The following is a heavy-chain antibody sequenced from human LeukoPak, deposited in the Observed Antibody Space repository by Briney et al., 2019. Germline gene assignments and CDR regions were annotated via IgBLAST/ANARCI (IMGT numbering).Heavy chain of an antibody. CDR1: GFTFSSYA. V-gene: IGHV3-23*01. Sequence: GGSLRLSCAASGFTFSSYAMSWVRQAPGKGLEWVSAISGSGGSTYYADSVKGRFTISRDNSKNTLYLQMSSLTAEDTAVYYCAKDRGTPDAFNIWGQGTMVTVSS. CDR2: ISGSGGST. D-gene: IGHD5-24*01. CDR3: AKDRGTPDAFNI. J-gene: IGHJ3*02.